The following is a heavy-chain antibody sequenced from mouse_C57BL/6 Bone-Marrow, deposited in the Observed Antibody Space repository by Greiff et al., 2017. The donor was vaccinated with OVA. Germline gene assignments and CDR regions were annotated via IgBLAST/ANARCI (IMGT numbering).Heavy chain of an antibody. D-gene: IGHD4-1*01. CDR3: TRGWDAWFAY. CDR1: GFNIKDDY. CDR2: IDPENGDT. V-gene: IGHV14-4*01. Sequence: EVQLVESGAELVRPGASVKLSCTASGFNIKDDYMHWVKQRPEQGLEWIGWIDPENGDTEYASKFQGKATITADTSSNTAYLQLSSLTSEDTAVYYCTRGWDAWFAYWSQGTLVTVSA. J-gene: IGHJ3*01.